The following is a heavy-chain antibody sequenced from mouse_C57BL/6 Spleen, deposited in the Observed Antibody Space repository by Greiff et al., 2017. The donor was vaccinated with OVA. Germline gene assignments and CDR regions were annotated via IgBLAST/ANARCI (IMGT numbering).Heavy chain of an antibody. J-gene: IGHJ4*01. V-gene: IGHV3-6*01. Sequence: EVKLVESGPGLVKPSQSLSLTCSVTGYSITSGYYWNWIRQFPGNKLEWMGYISYDGSNNYNPSLKNRISITRDTSKNQFFLKLNSVTTEDTATYYCAREGSGVYYYAMDYWGQGTSVTVSS. D-gene: IGHD3-2*02. CDR3: AREGSGVYYYAMDY. CDR2: ISYDGSN. CDR1: GYSITSGYY.